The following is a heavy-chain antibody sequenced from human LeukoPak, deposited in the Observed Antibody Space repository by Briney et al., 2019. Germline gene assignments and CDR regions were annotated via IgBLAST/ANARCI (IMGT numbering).Heavy chain of an antibody. CDR2: IYSDDST. CDR3: AKDLERSVGHTLSSTTCYGS. J-gene: IGHJ5*02. Sequence: GGSLRLSCAVSGFTVSSNYMSWVRQAPGKALEWVSLIYSDDSTYYADSVKGRFTISRDNSKNTLYLQMNSLRAEDTAVYYCAKDLERSVGHTLSSTTCYGSWGQGTLVTVSS. CDR1: GFTVSSNY. D-gene: IGHD2-2*01. V-gene: IGHV3-66*01.